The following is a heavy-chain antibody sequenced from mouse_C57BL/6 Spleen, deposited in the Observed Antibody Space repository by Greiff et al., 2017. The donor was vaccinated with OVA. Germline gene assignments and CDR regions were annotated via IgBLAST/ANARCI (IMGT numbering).Heavy chain of an antibody. J-gene: IGHJ4*01. D-gene: IGHD2-4*01. Sequence: QVHVKQSGPGLVQPSQSLSITCTVSGFSLTSYGVHWVRQSPGKGLEWLGVIWSGGSTDYNAAFISRLSISKDNSKSQVFFKMNSLQADDTAIYYCARGDYDGDYYAMDYWGQGTSVTVSS. CDR3: ARGDYDGDYYAMDY. CDR2: IWSGGST. V-gene: IGHV2-2*01. CDR1: GFSLTSYG.